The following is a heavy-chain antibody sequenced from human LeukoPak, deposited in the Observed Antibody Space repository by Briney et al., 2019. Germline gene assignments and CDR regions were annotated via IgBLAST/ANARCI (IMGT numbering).Heavy chain of an antibody. D-gene: IGHD3-22*01. Sequence: GESLKISCKGSGYSFTSYWIGWVRQMPGKGLEWMVIIYPGDSDTRYSPSFQGQVTISADKSISTAYLQWSSLKASDTAMYYCARDAGYYDSSGYLDYWGQGTLVTVSS. V-gene: IGHV5-51*01. CDR3: ARDAGYYDSSGYLDY. CDR1: GYSFTSYW. J-gene: IGHJ4*02. CDR2: IYPGDSDT.